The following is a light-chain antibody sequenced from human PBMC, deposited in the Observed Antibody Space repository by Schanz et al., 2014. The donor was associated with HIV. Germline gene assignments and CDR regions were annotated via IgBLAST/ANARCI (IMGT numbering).Light chain of an antibody. CDR2: GAS. Sequence: IQLTQSPSSLSASVGDRVTITCRASQDISSYLAWYQQRSGRAPKFLIYGASTLQSGVPSRFSGSGSGTEFTLTITNLQPEDFATYYCQQLNSFPYTFGQGTMLEI. V-gene: IGKV1-9*01. CDR1: QDISSY. CDR3: QQLNSFPYT. J-gene: IGKJ2*01.